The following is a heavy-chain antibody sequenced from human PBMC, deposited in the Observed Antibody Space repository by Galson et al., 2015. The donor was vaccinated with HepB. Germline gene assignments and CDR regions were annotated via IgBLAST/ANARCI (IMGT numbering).Heavy chain of an antibody. V-gene: IGHV3-21*01. Sequence: SLRLSCAASGFTFSSYSVNWVRQAPGKGLEWVSCISNSGYIYYADSMKGRLIISRDNAKNSVFLQMSSLRVEDTAMYYCAREGPGAMDWGQGTLVTVSS. D-gene: IGHD2-2*01. CDR2: ISNSGYI. J-gene: IGHJ4*02. CDR1: GFTFSSYS. CDR3: AREGPGAMD.